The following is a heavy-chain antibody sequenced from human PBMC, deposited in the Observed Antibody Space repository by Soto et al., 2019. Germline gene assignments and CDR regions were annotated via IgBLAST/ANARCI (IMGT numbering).Heavy chain of an antibody. CDR1: GYTFIYYA. D-gene: IGHD3-9*01. V-gene: IGHV1-3*01. J-gene: IGHJ4*02. Sequence: ASVKVSCKASGYTFIYYAMHWARQAPGQGLEWMGWISAGNAETKYSQTFQGRVTITRDTSASTAYMELSSLKSEDTAVYYCARKLIGTDYYYLDYWGQGTLVTVSS. CDR2: ISAGNAET. CDR3: ARKLIGTDYYYLDY.